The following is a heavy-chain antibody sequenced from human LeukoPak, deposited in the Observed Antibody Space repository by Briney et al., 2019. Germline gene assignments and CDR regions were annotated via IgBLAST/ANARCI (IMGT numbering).Heavy chain of an antibody. D-gene: IGHD1-20*01. CDR3: ATIITENLRRSDY. Sequence: PSETLSLTCTVSGGSISSSSYYWGWIRQPPGKGLEWIGSIHYSGNTYYNPSLKSRVTISVDTSKNQFSLKLSSVTAADTAVYYCATIITENLRRSDYWGRGTLVTVSS. J-gene: IGHJ4*02. CDR1: GGSISSSSYY. V-gene: IGHV4-39*01. CDR2: IHYSGNT.